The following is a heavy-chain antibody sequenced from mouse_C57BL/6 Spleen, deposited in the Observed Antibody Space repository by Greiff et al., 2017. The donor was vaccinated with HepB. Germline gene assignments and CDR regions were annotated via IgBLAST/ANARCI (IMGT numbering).Heavy chain of an antibody. CDR1: GFTFSSYA. CDR2: ISDGGSYT. V-gene: IGHV5-4*01. Sequence: EVKLVESGGGLVKPGGSLKLSCAASGFTFSSYAMSWVRQTPEKRLEWVATISDGGSYTYYPDKVKGRFTISRDNAKNNLYLQIINLKSEDTAMYYCGRDYGGAMDYWGQGTSVTVSS. J-gene: IGHJ4*01. D-gene: IGHD1-1*01. CDR3: GRDYGGAMDY.